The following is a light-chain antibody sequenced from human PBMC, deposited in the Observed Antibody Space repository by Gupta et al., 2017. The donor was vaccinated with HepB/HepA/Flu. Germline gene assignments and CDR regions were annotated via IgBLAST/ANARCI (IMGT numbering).Light chain of an antibody. CDR2: WAS. J-gene: IGKJ1*01. CDR3: QQDYTTWT. CDR1: QSVLYKSNNNNY. Sequence: DIVMTQSPDSLAVSLGERATINCKSSQSVLYKSNNNNYLAWYQQKPGQPPKLLIYWASNRESGVPDRFSGSGYGKDFTLTTTRRQAEDVAVYYGQQDYTTWTFGQGTKVEIK. V-gene: IGKV4-1*01.